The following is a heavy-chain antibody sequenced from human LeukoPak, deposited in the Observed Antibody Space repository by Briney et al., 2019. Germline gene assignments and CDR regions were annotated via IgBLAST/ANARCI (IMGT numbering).Heavy chain of an antibody. J-gene: IGHJ4*02. V-gene: IGHV3-48*01. CDR3: ARFTPSYCSSTSCYAGFSHRVAHFDY. D-gene: IGHD2-2*01. Sequence: GGSLRLSCAASGFTFSSYSMNWVRQAPGRGLEWVSYISGSSRPIYYADSVKGRFTISRDNAKNSLYLQMNSLRAEDTAVYYCARFTPSYCSSTSCYAGFSHRVAHFDYWGQGTLVTVSS. CDR2: ISGSSRPI. CDR1: GFTFSSYS.